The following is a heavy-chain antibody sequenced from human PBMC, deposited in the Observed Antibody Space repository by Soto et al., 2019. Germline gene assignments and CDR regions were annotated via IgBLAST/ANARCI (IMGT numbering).Heavy chain of an antibody. D-gene: IGHD5-18*01. Sequence: PGGALRLSCAASGVTFSSYAMSWVRQAPGKGLEWVSAISGSGGSTYYADSVKGRFTISRDNSKNTLYLQMNSLRAEDTAVYYCAKDLYSYGNFDYWGQGTLVTVSS. CDR1: GVTFSSYA. CDR3: AKDLYSYGNFDY. CDR2: ISGSGGST. J-gene: IGHJ4*02. V-gene: IGHV3-23*01.